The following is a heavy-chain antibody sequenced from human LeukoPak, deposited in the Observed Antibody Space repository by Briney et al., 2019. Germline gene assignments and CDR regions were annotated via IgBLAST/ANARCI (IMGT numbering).Heavy chain of an antibody. D-gene: IGHD6-13*01. V-gene: IGHV4-59*01. CDR2: IYYSGST. J-gene: IGHJ4*02. Sequence: PSETLSLTCAVSGGSFSSYYWSWIRQPPGKGLEWIGYIYYSGSTNYNPSLKSRVTIPVGTSKNQFSLKLSSVTAADTAVYYCASHGTVPSSSWYYRYWGQGTLVTVSS. CDR3: ASHGTVPSSSWYYRY. CDR1: GGSFSSYY.